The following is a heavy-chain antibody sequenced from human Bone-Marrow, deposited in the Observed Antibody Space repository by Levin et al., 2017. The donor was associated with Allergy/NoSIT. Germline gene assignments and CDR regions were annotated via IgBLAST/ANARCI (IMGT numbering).Heavy chain of an antibody. D-gene: IGHD3-9*01. J-gene: IGHJ6*03. Sequence: GGSLRLSCAASGFTFTTFSMIWVRQAPGKGLEWVSSISRDSSNIYYAESVKGRFAISRDNAESSLHLQMNSLRAEDTAVYFCVRPAGYYDNWVSTTPYYYYLDVWGKGTTVTVS. CDR2: ISRDSSNI. V-gene: IGHV3-21*01. CDR3: VRPAGYYDNWVSTTPYYYYLDV. CDR1: GFTFTTFS.